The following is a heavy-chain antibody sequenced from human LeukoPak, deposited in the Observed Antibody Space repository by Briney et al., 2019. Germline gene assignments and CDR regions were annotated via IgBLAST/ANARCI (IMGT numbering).Heavy chain of an antibody. Sequence: ASVKVSCKASGGTFSSYAISWVRQAPGQGLEWMGWISAYNGNTNYAQKLQGRVTMTTDTSTSTAYMELRSLRSDDTAVYYCAREGGPSYSSGWFDYWGQGTLVTVSS. CDR2: ISAYNGNT. D-gene: IGHD6-19*01. J-gene: IGHJ4*02. CDR3: AREGGPSYSSGWFDY. CDR1: GGTFSSYA. V-gene: IGHV1-18*01.